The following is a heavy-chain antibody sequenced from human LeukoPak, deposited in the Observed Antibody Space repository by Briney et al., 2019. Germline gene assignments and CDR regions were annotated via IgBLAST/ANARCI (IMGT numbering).Heavy chain of an antibody. V-gene: IGHV3-23*01. D-gene: IGHD3-16*02. J-gene: IGHJ4*02. CDR2: ISGSGAST. Sequence: PGGSLRLSCAASGFTFSSYAISWVRQAPGKWLEWVSAISGSGASTYYADSVKGRFTISRDNAKTSLYLQMNSLRAEDTAVYYCARDWPVSFDYWGQGTLVTVSS. CDR3: ARDWPVSFDY. CDR1: GFTFSSYA.